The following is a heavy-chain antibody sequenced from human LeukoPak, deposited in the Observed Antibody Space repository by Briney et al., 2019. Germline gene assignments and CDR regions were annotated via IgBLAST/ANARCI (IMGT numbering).Heavy chain of an antibody. Sequence: GGSPRLSCAASGFSFRDYWMHWVRQAPGEGLEWVANIRQDGNEKYYVDSVKGRFTISRDNTRNSLYLQMNSLRVEDTAMYYCARGTPFGAFWGQGTLVSVSS. V-gene: IGHV3-7*03. D-gene: IGHD2-2*01. CDR3: ARGTPFGAF. CDR2: IRQDGNEK. J-gene: IGHJ4*02. CDR1: GFSFRDYW.